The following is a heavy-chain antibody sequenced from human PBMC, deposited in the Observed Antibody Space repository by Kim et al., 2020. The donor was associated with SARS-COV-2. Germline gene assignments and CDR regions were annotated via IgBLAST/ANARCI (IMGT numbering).Heavy chain of an antibody. Sequence: GGSLRLSCAASGITFDDYAMHWVRQAPGKGLEWVAGISWNSGSIGYADSVKGRFTISRDNAKNSLYLQMNSLRAEDTALYYCAKGQGHFDYWGQGTLVTVSS. V-gene: IGHV3-9*01. CDR1: GITFDDYA. J-gene: IGHJ4*02. CDR3: AKGQGHFDY. CDR2: ISWNSGSI.